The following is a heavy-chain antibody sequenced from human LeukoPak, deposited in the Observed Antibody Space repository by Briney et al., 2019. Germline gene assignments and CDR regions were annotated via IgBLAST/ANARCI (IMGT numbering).Heavy chain of an antibody. CDR3: VRGGYRGFDYEY. Sequence: GGSLRLSCAASGFTFSTYSRNWLRLAPGKGLEWVSSISPDSNYKYYVDSVKGRFTICRDNAKSSLYLQMNSLRAEDTAVYYCVRGGYRGFDYEYWGQGTLVTVSS. CDR2: ISPDSNYK. D-gene: IGHD5-12*01. CDR1: GFTFSTYS. J-gene: IGHJ4*02. V-gene: IGHV3-21*01.